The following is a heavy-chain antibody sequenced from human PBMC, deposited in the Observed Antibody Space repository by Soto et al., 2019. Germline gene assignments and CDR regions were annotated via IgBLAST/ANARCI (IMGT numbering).Heavy chain of an antibody. V-gene: IGHV2-5*02. CDR2: VYWDDDK. D-gene: IGHD4-4*01. CDR1: GFSLNTSQVG. CDR3: AHLTTRCYCFDY. J-gene: IGHJ4*02. Sequence: GPTLVNPTPTLTLTCTFSGFSLNTSQVGVGWIRQPPGKALEWLAHVYWDDDKYYSLSLKSRLTISKDTSKSQVVLTMTNMDPVDTSTYYCAHLTTRCYCFDYWGQGALVTVSS.